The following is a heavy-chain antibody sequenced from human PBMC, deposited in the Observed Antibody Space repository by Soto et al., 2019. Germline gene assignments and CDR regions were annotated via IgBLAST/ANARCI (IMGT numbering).Heavy chain of an antibody. J-gene: IGHJ1*01. D-gene: IGHD4-17*01. CDR3: ARDPQLIGDQIAEYFQH. CDR2: IIPIIGIA. V-gene: IGHV1-69*08. Sequence: QVQLVQSGAEVKKPGSSVKVSCKASGGTFSSYTISWVRQAPGQGLEWMGRIIPIIGIANYAQKFQGRVTITADKSTSTAYMELSRLRSEETAVYYCARDPQLIGDQIAEYFQHWGQGTLVNVSS. CDR1: GGTFSSYT.